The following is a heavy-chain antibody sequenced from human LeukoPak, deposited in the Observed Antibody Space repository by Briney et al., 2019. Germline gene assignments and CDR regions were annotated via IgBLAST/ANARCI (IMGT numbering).Heavy chain of an antibody. V-gene: IGHV3-23*01. CDR3: AEDLTEWELLYFDY. CDR2: ISGSGGST. CDR1: GFTFSSYA. D-gene: IGHD1-26*01. J-gene: IGHJ4*02. Sequence: GGSLRLSCAASGFTFSSYAMSWVRQAPGEGLEWVSAISGSGGSTYYADSVKGRFTISRDNSKNTLYLQMNSLRAEDTAVYYCAEDLTEWELLYFDYWGQGTLVTVSS.